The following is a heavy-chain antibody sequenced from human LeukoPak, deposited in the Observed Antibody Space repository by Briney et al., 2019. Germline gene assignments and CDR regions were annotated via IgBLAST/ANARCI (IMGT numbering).Heavy chain of an antibody. J-gene: IGHJ5*01. Sequence: PSETLSLTCTVSGASISSSNYYWGWIRQPPGKGLEWIGEINHSGSTNYNPSLKSRVTISVDTSKNQFSLKLSSVTAADTAVYYCARLGLRYFDWFNYWGQGTLVTVSS. CDR2: INHSGST. CDR1: GASISSSNYY. V-gene: IGHV4-39*07. CDR3: ARLGLRYFDWFNY. D-gene: IGHD3-9*01.